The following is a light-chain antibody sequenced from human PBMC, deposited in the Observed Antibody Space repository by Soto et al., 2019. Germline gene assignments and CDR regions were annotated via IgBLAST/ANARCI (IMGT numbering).Light chain of an antibody. J-gene: IGKJ2*01. CDR2: DAS. V-gene: IGKV1-5*01. CDR3: KQYKSYSPET. CDR1: QSINNW. Sequence: DIQMTQSPSTLSASVGDSVTITCRASQSINNWLAWHQQRPGKPPKLLIYDASNLQGGVPSRFSGRGSGTEFTLTISSLQPDDFATYYCKQYKSYSPETFGQGTKLEI.